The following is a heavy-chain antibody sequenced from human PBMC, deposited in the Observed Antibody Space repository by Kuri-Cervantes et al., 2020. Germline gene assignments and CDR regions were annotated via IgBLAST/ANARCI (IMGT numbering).Heavy chain of an antibody. D-gene: IGHD3-22*01. Sequence: ASVKVSCKVSGYTLTELSMHWVRQAPGKGLEWMGGFDPEDGETIYAQKFQGRVTMTTDTSTSTAYMELRSLRSDDTAVYYCARDHPHSSGYYGWFDSWGQGTLVTVSS. CDR1: GYTLTELS. CDR3: ARDHPHSSGYYGWFDS. CDR2: FDPEDGET. J-gene: IGHJ5*01. V-gene: IGHV1-24*01.